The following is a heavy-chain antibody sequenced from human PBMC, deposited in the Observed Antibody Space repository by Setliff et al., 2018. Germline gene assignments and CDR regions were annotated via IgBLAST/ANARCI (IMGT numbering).Heavy chain of an antibody. Sequence: ETLSLTCGGYGGSISDYYWSWIRQPPGKGLEWIGEINHSGSTNYNPSLKSRVTISLDTSRNQVSLKLSSVTAADTAVYYCARDRQYCSSTSCYTSYFYYYAMDIWGQGTTVTVSS. CDR2: INHSGST. J-gene: IGHJ6*02. V-gene: IGHV4-34*01. D-gene: IGHD2-2*02. CDR3: ARDRQYCSSTSCYTSYFYYYAMDI. CDR1: GGSISDYY.